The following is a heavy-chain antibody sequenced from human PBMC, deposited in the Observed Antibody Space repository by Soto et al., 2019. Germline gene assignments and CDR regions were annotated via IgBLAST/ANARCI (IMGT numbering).Heavy chain of an antibody. V-gene: IGHV1-69*01. Sequence: QVQLVQSGAEVKKPWSSVKVSCKASGGTFSSYAISWVRQAPGQGLEWMGGIIPIFGTANYAQKFQGRVTITGDESTSTAYMELSSLRSEDTAVYYCARGTPVVTNSDNWFDPWGQGTLVTVSS. J-gene: IGHJ5*02. CDR1: GGTFSSYA. CDR3: ARGTPVVTNSDNWFDP. D-gene: IGHD2-15*01. CDR2: IIPIFGTA.